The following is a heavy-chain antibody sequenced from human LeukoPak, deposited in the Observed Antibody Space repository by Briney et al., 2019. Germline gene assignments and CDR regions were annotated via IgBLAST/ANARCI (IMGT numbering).Heavy chain of an antibody. CDR2: ISGSGGST. CDR3: AKAHSAALIPWRFDP. D-gene: IGHD2-2*01. V-gene: IGHV3-23*01. CDR1: GFTFSSYA. Sequence: GASLRLSCAASGFTFSSYAMSWVRQAPGKGLEWVSAISGSGGSTYYPDSVKGRFTISRDNSKNTLYLQMNSLRAEDTAVYYCAKAHSAALIPWRFDPWGQGTLVTVSS. J-gene: IGHJ5*02.